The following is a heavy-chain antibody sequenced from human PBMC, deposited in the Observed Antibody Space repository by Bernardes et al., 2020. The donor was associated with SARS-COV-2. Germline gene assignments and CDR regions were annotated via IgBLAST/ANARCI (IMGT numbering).Heavy chain of an antibody. V-gene: IGHV1-18*04. J-gene: IGHJ4*02. CDR2: ISPHSANT. Sequence: KVSCRSRGYSDINHDMNWVRQAPGQGLEWVGWISPHSANTNYAQNLQGRVSMTTDASARTGYMELRSLRSDDTAVYYCWVRVETGGVVFDQWGQGTLVTV. CDR3: WVRVETGGVVFDQ. CDR1: GYSDINHD. D-gene: IGHD1-26*01.